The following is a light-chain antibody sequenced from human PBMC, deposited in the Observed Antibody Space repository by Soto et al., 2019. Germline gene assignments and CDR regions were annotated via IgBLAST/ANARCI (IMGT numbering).Light chain of an antibody. J-gene: IGKJ5*01. CDR1: QGISSY. V-gene: IGKV1-9*01. Sequence: IQLTQSPSSLSASVGDRVTITCRASQGISSYLAWYQQKPGKAPKLLIYAASTLQSGVASRFSGSGSGTDFTLAISSLQPEDFATYYCQQLSSYPITFGEGTRLEIK. CDR2: AAS. CDR3: QQLSSYPIT.